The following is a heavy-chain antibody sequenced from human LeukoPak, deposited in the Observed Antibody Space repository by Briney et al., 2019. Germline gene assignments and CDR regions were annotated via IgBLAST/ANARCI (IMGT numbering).Heavy chain of an antibody. CDR2: VSYVGSNK. Sequence: PGRSLRLSCAVSGFTFTSYAMHWVRQAPGKGLEGVAVVSYVGSNKDHADSVKARFTISRDNSKNTLYLQMNSQRVEDTAVYNCARDTRKYYYDSSGYYYEDAFDIWGQGTMVTVSS. V-gene: IGHV3-30-3*01. J-gene: IGHJ3*02. CDR1: GFTFTSYA. CDR3: ARDTRKYYYDSSGYYYEDAFDI. D-gene: IGHD3-22*01.